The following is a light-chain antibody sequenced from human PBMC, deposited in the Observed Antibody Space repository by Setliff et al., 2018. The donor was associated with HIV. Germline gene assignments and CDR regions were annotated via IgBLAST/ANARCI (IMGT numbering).Light chain of an antibody. CDR3: SSYTSSSLYV. CDR1: SSDVGSYNY. V-gene: IGLV2-14*01. CDR2: EVS. Sequence: QSVLTQPASVSGSPGQSITISCTGTSSDVGSYNYVSWYLQHPGKAPKLMIYEVSNRPSGVSNRFSGSKSGNTASLTISGLQAEDEADYYCSSYTSSSLYVFGTGTKVTVL. J-gene: IGLJ1*01.